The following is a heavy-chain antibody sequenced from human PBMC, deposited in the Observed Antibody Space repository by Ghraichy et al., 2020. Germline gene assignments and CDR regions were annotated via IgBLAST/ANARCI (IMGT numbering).Heavy chain of an antibody. J-gene: IGHJ4*02. V-gene: IGHV4-38-2*02. CDR1: GYSISSGYY. CDR2: IYHSGST. D-gene: IGHD3-10*01. Sequence: SETLSLTCTVSGYSISSGYYWGWIRQPPGKGLEWIGSIYHSGSTYYNPSLKSRVTISVDTSKNQFSLKLSSVTAADTAVYYCAREWMGRFEELPLDYWGQGTLVTVSS. CDR3: AREWMGRFEELPLDY.